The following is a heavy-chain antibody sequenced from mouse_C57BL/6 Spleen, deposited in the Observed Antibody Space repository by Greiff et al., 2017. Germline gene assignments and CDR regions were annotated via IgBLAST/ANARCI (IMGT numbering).Heavy chain of an antibody. J-gene: IGHJ4*01. CDR2: IRLKSDNYAT. CDR1: GFTFSNYW. D-gene: IGHD2-3*01. CDR3: TANPIYDGYYNYAMDY. V-gene: IGHV6-3*01. Sequence: EVKLVESGGGLVQPGGSMKLSCVASGFTFSNYWMNWVRQSPEKGLEWVAQIRLKSDNYATHYAESVKGRFTISRDDSKSSVYLQMNNLRAEDTGIYYCTANPIYDGYYNYAMDYWGQGTSVTVSS.